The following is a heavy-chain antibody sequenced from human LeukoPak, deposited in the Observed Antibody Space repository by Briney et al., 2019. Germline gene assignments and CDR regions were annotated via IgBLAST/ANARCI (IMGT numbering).Heavy chain of an antibody. V-gene: IGHV4-34*01. D-gene: IGHD3-10*01. J-gene: IGHJ4*02. CDR1: GGSFSGYH. CDR3: TRHQTNNYGPGTPFDF. CDR2: IDRYGST. Sequence: SETLSLTCAVYGGSFSGYHWSWIRQPPGKGLEWIGEIDRYGSTNYSPSLKSRVFISVDTSNNQFSLKLSSVTAADTAVYFCTRHQTNNYGPGTPFDFWGQGTLVSVSS.